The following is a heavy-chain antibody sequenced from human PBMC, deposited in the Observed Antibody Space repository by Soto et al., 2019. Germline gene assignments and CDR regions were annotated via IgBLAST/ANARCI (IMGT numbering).Heavy chain of an antibody. Sequence: PSETLSLTCAVYGGSFSGYYWSWIRQPPGKGLEWIGEINHSGSTNYNPSLKSRVTISVDTSKNQFSLKLSSVTAADTAVYYCVSIAARTYYYYGMDVWGQGTTVTVSS. CDR3: VSIAARTYYYYGMDV. D-gene: IGHD6-6*01. J-gene: IGHJ6*02. CDR1: GGSFSGYY. V-gene: IGHV4-34*01. CDR2: INHSGST.